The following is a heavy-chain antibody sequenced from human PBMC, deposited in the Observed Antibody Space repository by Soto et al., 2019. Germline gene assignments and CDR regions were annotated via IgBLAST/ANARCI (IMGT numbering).Heavy chain of an antibody. D-gene: IGHD5-12*01. J-gene: IGHJ4*02. Sequence: QVQLVESGGGVVQPGRSLRLSCAASGFTFSGYTIHWVRQAPGKGLEWLALIWFDGSEKYYVDSVKGRFTISRDNAKNSLYLQMNSLRAEDTAVYYCARGRWLPYYFDYWGQGTLVTVSS. V-gene: IGHV3-33*01. CDR1: GFTFSGYT. CDR2: IWFDGSEK. CDR3: ARGRWLPYYFDY.